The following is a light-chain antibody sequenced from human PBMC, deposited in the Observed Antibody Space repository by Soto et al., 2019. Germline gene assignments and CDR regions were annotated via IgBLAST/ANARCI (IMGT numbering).Light chain of an antibody. CDR1: QSISSW. J-gene: IGKJ1*01. CDR2: KAS. CDR3: QQYNDNWT. Sequence: DIQITQSPFTLSASVGDRVTITCRASQSISSWLAWYQQKPGQAPKLLIYKASTLQSGVPSRFSGSGSGTEFTLAISSLQPDDSATYYCQQYNDNWTFGQGTKV. V-gene: IGKV1-5*03.